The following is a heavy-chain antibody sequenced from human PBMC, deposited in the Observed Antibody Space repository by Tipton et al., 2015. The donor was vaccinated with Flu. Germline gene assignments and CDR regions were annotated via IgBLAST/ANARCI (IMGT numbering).Heavy chain of an antibody. D-gene: IGHD3-3*02. Sequence: SLRLSCAASGFTFSSYSMNWVRQAPGKGLEWVSSISSISTYIYYADSVKGRFTISRDNAKNSLYLQMNSLRAEDTAVYYCAREISSDLFDYWGQGTLVTVSS. J-gene: IGHJ4*02. V-gene: IGHV3-21*01. CDR2: ISSISTYI. CDR1: GFTFSSYS. CDR3: AREISSDLFDY.